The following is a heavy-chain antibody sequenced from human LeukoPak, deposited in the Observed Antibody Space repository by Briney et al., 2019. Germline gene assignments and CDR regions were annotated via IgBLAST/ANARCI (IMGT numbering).Heavy chain of an antibody. CDR2: ISSSSSYI. Sequence: GGSLRLSCAASGFTFSSYSMNWVRQAPGKGLEWVSSISSSSSYIYYADSVKGRFTISRDNAKNSLYLQMNSLRAEDTAVYYRARDRSYSNSMDVWGQGTTVTVSS. CDR1: GFTFSSYS. D-gene: IGHD4-11*01. CDR3: ARDRSYSNSMDV. V-gene: IGHV3-21*01. J-gene: IGHJ6*02.